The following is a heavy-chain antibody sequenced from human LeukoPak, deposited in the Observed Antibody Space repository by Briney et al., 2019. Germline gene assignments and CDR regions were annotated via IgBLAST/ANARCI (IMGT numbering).Heavy chain of an antibody. D-gene: IGHD2-2*02. CDR3: ARRQPRRCSSTSCYRGAFDI. V-gene: IGHV4-39*07. CDR2: IYYSGST. CDR1: GGSISSSSYY. Sequence: PSETLSLTCTVSGGSISSSSYYWGWIRQPPGKGLEWIGSIYYSGSTYYNPSLKSRVTISVDTSKNQFSLKLSSVTAADTAVYYCARRQPRRCSSTSCYRGAFDIWGQGTMVTVSS. J-gene: IGHJ3*02.